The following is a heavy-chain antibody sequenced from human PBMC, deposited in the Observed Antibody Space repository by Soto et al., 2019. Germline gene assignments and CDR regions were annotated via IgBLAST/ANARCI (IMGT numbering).Heavy chain of an antibody. V-gene: IGHV4-59*01. CDR3: ARSSKYYYDSSGYLALSY. D-gene: IGHD3-22*01. CDR1: GGSISSYY. J-gene: IGHJ4*02. CDR2: IYYSGST. Sequence: SETLSLTCTVSGGSISSYYWSWIRQPPGKGLEWIGYIYYSGSTNYNPSLKSRVTISVDTSKNQFSLKLSSVTAADTAVYYCARSSKYYYDSSGYLALSYWGQGTLVTVSS.